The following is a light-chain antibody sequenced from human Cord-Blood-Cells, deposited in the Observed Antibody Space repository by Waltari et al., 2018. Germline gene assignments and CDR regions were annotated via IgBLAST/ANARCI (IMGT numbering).Light chain of an antibody. Sequence: EIVMTQSPATLSVSPGERATLSCRASQSVSSNLAWYQQKPGQAPRLLIYGASTRATGIPARLWGSGAGTEVTLTISSLQSEDFAVYYCQQYNNWPPLTFGGGTKVEIK. J-gene: IGKJ4*01. CDR3: QQYNNWPPLT. CDR2: GAS. CDR1: QSVSSN. V-gene: IGKV3-15*01.